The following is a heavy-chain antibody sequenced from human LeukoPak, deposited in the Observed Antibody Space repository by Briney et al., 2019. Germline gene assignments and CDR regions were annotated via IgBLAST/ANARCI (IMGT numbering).Heavy chain of an antibody. V-gene: IGHV4-34*01. CDR1: GGSFSGYY. J-gene: IGHJ5*02. CDR3: ARGRRRYDFWSGYPTFDP. CDR2: INHSGST. D-gene: IGHD3-3*01. Sequence: SETLSLTCAVYGGSFSGYYWSWIRQPPGKGLEWIGEINHSGSTNYNPSLKSRVTISVDTSKNQFSLKLSSVTAADTAVYYCARGRRRYDFWSGYPTFDPWGQGTLVTVSS.